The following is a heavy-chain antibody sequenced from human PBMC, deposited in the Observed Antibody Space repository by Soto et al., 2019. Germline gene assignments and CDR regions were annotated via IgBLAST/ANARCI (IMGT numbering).Heavy chain of an antibody. J-gene: IGHJ4*02. V-gene: IGHV4-31*03. CDR3: ARVFWYRPSRLRWSYYFDY. CDR1: GGSISSGGYY. CDR2: IYYSGST. Sequence: QVQLQESGTGLVKPSQTLSLTCTVSGGSISSGGYYWSWIRQHPGKGLERIGYIYYSGSTYYNPTLKRRVTISLGTSKNQYSLQLRSVTAADTAVYYCARVFWYRPSRLRWSYYFDYWGQGTLVNVSS. D-gene: IGHD1-26*01.